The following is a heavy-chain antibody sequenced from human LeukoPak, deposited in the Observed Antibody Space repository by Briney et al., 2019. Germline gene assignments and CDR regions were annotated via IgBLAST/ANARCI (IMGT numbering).Heavy chain of an antibody. CDR3: ASGISDAFDI. D-gene: IGHD3-3*02. CDR1: GGSFSGYY. V-gene: IGHV4-34*01. CDR2: INHSGST. Sequence: KPSETLSLTCAVYGGSFSGYYWSWIRQPPGKGLEWIGEINHSGSTNYNPSLKSRVTISVDTSKNQFSLKLSTVTAADTAVYYCASGISDAFDIWGQGTMVTVSS. J-gene: IGHJ3*02.